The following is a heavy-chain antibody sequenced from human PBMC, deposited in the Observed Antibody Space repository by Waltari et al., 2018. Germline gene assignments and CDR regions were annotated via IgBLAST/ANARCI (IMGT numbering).Heavy chain of an antibody. CDR2: IIVGGSSA. D-gene: IGHD3-22*01. Sequence: EVQLVESGGGLVQPGGSLRLSCAASGFTFSSYAMSWVRQAPGQGLEWVSAIIVGGSSAYYADSGRGRLTNSRANTKITLYLHMNSLRTKDTAVYYCAKDKWDDSTGIDYWGQGTLGTVSS. J-gene: IGHJ4*02. CDR1: GFTFSSYA. V-gene: IGHV3-23*04. CDR3: AKDKWDDSTGIDY.